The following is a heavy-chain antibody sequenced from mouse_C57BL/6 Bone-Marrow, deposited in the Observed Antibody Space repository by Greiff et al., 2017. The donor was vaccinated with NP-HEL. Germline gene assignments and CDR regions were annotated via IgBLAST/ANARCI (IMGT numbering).Heavy chain of an antibody. CDR3: ARGGYGSSSWFAY. J-gene: IGHJ3*01. CDR2: ISYDGSN. Sequence: VQLKQSGPGLVKPSQSLSLTCSVTGYSITSGYYWNWIRQFPGNKLEWMGYISYDGSNNYNPSLKNRISITRDTSKNQFFLKLNSVTTEDTATYYCARGGYGSSSWFAYWGQGTLVTVSA. D-gene: IGHD1-1*01. V-gene: IGHV3-6*01. CDR1: GYSITSGYY.